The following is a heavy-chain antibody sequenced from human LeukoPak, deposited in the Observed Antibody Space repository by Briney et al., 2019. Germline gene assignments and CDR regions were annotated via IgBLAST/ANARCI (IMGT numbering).Heavy chain of an antibody. V-gene: IGHV1-2*02. CDR1: GYTFTGYY. CDR3: AREGRIVATMPRWFDP. D-gene: IGHD5-12*01. CDR2: INPNSGGT. J-gene: IGHJ5*02. Sequence: AAVKVSCKASGYTFTGYYMHWVRQAPGQGLEWMGWINPNSGGTNYAQKFQGRVTMTRDTSISTAYMELSRLRSDDTAVYYCAREGRIVATMPRWFDPWGQGTLVTVSS.